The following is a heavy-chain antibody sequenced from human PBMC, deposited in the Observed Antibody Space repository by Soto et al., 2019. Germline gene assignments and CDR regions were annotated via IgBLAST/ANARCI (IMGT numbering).Heavy chain of an antibody. V-gene: IGHV3-33*01. CDR3: ARGSGWFGINWFDP. Sequence: QVQLVESGGGVVQPGRSLRLSCAASGFTFSSYGMHWVRQAPGKGLEWVAVIWYDGSNKYYADSVKGRFTISRDNPKNTLYLQMNSLRAEDTAVYYCARGSGWFGINWFDPWGQGTLVTVSS. J-gene: IGHJ5*02. D-gene: IGHD3-10*01. CDR1: GFTFSSYG. CDR2: IWYDGSNK.